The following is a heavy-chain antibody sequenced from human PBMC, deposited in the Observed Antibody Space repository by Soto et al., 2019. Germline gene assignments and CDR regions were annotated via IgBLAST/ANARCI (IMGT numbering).Heavy chain of an antibody. D-gene: IGHD1-26*01. Sequence: GGSLRLSCAASGFTFSSYAMHWVRQAPGKGLEWVAVISYDGSNKYYADSVKGRFTISRDNSKNTLYLQMNSLRAEDTAVYYCARDVESGSSQYYYYYSGMDVWGQGTTVTVSS. CDR1: GFTFSSYA. CDR3: ARDVESGSSQYYYYYSGMDV. V-gene: IGHV3-30-3*01. J-gene: IGHJ6*02. CDR2: ISYDGSNK.